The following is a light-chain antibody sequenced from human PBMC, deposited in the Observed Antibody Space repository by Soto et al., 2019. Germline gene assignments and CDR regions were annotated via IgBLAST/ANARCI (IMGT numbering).Light chain of an antibody. J-gene: IGLJ2*01. V-gene: IGLV2-8*01. Sequence: QSVLTQPPSASGSPGQSVTISCTGSSSDVGGYKYVSWYQQHPDKAPKLIIYEVNKRPSGVPDRFSGSKSGNTASLTVSGRQAGYEADYHFSLSAGSNKLVFGGGTKSTVL. CDR3: SLSAGSNKLV. CDR1: SSDVGGYKY. CDR2: EVN.